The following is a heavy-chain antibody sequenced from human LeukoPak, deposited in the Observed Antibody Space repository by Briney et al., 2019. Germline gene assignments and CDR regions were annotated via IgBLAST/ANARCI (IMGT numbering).Heavy chain of an antibody. D-gene: IGHD3-22*01. CDR3: ARDNYDNSGYYFDY. J-gene: IGHJ4*02. CDR2: IYHSGRT. Sequence: SETLSLTCAVSGGSISSSNWWSWVRQPPGKGLEWIGEIYHSGRTNYTPSLKSRVTISVDKSKNQLSLKLSSVTAADTAVYYCARDNYDNSGYYFDYWGQGTLVTVS. CDR1: GGSISSSNW. V-gene: IGHV4-4*02.